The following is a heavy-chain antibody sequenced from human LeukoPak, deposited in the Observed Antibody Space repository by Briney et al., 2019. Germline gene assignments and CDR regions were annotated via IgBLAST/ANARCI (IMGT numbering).Heavy chain of an antibody. CDR1: GYTFTSYD. CDR3: ARDLGGLMPRGPKAY. J-gene: IGHJ4*02. V-gene: IGHV1-46*01. Sequence: ASVKVSCTASGYTFTSYDFHWVRQAPGQGLEWMGIINPSSGITGYGQRFQGRLTMTRDTSTSTVYMELNSLKSDDTAVYYCARDLGGLMPRGPKAYWGQGTLVTVSS. CDR2: INPSSGIT. D-gene: IGHD3-16*01.